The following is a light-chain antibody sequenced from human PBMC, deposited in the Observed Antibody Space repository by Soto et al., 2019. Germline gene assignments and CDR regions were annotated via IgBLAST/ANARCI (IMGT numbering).Light chain of an antibody. CDR3: QHHDSDTSPPRT. J-gene: IGKJ1*01. Sequence: EIVLTQSPGTLSLSPGERATLSCRASQRISSSYFAWYQQKPGQAPRLLIYGASSRATGIPDRFSASGSGSDFTLTISRLEPEDFAVHYCQHHDSDTSPPRTFGQGTNVETK. V-gene: IGKV3-20*01. CDR2: GAS. CDR1: QRISSSY.